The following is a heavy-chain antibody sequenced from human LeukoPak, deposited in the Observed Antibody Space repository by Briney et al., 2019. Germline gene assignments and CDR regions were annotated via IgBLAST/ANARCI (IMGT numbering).Heavy chain of an antibody. D-gene: IGHD3-22*01. J-gene: IGHJ4*02. CDR2: ISGSGGST. CDR3: AKEPFRGYYDSSGYYDY. Sequence: PGGSLRLSCAASGFTFSSYAMSWVRQAPGKGLEWVSAISGSGGSTYHADSVKGRFTISRDNSKNTLYLQMNSLRAEDTAVYYCAKEPFRGYYDSSGYYDYWGQGTLVTVSS. V-gene: IGHV3-23*01. CDR1: GFTFSSYA.